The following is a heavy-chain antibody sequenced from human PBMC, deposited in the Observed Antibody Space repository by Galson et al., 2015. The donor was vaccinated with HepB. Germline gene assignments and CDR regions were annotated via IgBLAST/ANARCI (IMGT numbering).Heavy chain of an antibody. CDR2: IYSGGTT. J-gene: IGHJ5*02. Sequence: SLRLSCAASGFTVSGKYMSWVRQAPGKGLEWVSVIYSGGTTYYADSVKGRFTISRDNSKNTLYLQMNSLRTEDTAVYYCADVIVGAAWGQGTLVTVSS. D-gene: IGHD1-26*01. CDR1: GFTVSGKY. V-gene: IGHV3-66*02. CDR3: ADVIVGAA.